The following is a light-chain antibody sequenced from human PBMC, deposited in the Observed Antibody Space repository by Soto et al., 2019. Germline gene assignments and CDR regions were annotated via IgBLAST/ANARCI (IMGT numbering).Light chain of an antibody. V-gene: IGKV2-30*01. CDR1: QSLVYSDGNTY. CDR3: MQVRGT. J-gene: IGKJ1*01. Sequence: DVVMTQSPLSLPVTLGQPASISCRSSQSLVYSDGNTYLNWFQQRPGQSPRRLIYKVSNRDSGVPDRFSGSGSGTDFTLKISRVEAGDVGVYYCMQVRGTFGQGTKVEIK. CDR2: KVS.